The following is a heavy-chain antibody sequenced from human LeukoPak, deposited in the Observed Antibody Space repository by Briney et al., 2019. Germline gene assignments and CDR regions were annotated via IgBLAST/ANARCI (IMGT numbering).Heavy chain of an antibody. CDR2: VHPNGGNT. V-gene: IGHV1-8*01. J-gene: IGHJ5*02. CDR1: GYPFTTWE. D-gene: IGHD1-14*01. CDR3: TRGPRNDP. Sequence: ASVKVSCKTSGYPFTTWEINWVRQAAGHGLEWMGWVHPNGGNTAYAQKFQGRVTMTRDTSISTAYMELSGLTSVDTAVYFCTRGPRNDPWGEGTLVTVPS.